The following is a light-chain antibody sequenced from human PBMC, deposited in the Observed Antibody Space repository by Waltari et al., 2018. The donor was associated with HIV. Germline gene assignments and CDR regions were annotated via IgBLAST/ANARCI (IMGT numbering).Light chain of an antibody. Sequence: DVVMTQSPLSLPVTLGQPATISCRSSQSLVYRDGETYLNWFQQRPGQSPRRLIYKFSNRDSGVPDRFSGSGSGTDFALNISRVEAEDVGVYYCMQGLHWPYTFGQGTKLEIK. CDR3: MQGLHWPYT. J-gene: IGKJ2*01. CDR1: QSLVYRDGETY. V-gene: IGKV2-30*01. CDR2: KFS.